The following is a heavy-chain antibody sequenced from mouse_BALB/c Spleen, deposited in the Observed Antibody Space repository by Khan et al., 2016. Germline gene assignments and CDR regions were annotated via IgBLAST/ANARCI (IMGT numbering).Heavy chain of an antibody. V-gene: IGHV3-2*02. J-gene: IGHJ2*01. Sequence: VQLKESGPGLVKPSQSLSLTCTVTGYSITSDYAWNWIRQFPGNKLEWMGYISYSGSTSYNPSLKSRISITRDTSKNQFFLQLNSVTTEDTATYYCARSRGNYFDYWGQGTTLTVSS. CDR1: GYSITSDYA. CDR2: ISYSGST. CDR3: ARSRGNYFDY.